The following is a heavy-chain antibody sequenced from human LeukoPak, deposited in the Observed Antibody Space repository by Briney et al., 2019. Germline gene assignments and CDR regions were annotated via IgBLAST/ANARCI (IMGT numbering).Heavy chain of an antibody. V-gene: IGHV3-30-3*01. CDR3: ARTALRYYGSGSYSLDVFDM. Sequence: GGSLRLSCAASGFTFSTYAMHWVRQAPGKGLQWVIAITADGTNKYYADSVKGRFTISRDNSKSSLYLQMNSLTAEDTAVYYCARTALRYYGSGSYSLDVFDMWGQGTMVTVSS. CDR1: GFTFSTYA. J-gene: IGHJ3*02. D-gene: IGHD3-10*01. CDR2: ITADGTNK.